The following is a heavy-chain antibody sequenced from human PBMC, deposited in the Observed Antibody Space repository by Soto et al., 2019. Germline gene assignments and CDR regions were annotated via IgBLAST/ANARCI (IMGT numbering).Heavy chain of an antibody. CDR3: ARDYGDYGDSFDV. CDR2: FYYSGAT. Sequence: PSETLSLTCTVSGDSITHGDYYWRWLRQPPGKGLEWIGYFYYSGATYYNPSLKSRVSISVDTSKNQFSLMLDSVTAADTAIYYCARDYGDYGDSFDVWGQGTMVTASS. D-gene: IGHD4-17*01. V-gene: IGHV4-30-4*01. J-gene: IGHJ3*01. CDR1: GDSITHGDYY.